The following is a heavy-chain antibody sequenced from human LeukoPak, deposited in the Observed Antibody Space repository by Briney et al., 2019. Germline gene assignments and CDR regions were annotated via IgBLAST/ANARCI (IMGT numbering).Heavy chain of an antibody. D-gene: IGHD3-22*01. J-gene: IGHJ5*02. CDR1: GYTFTSYA. CDR2: INTNTGNP. Sequence: ASVKVSCKASGYTFTSYAMNWVRQAPGQGLEWMGWINTNTGNPTYAQGFTGRFVFSVESSVSTVYLQISSLKAEDTAVYYCATDSSGYYDNWFDPWGQGTLVTVSS. CDR3: ATDSSGYYDNWFDP. V-gene: IGHV7-4-1*02.